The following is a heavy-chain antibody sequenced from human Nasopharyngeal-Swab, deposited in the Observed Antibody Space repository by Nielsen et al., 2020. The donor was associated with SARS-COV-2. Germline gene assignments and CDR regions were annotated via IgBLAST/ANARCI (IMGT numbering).Heavy chain of an antibody. CDR2: ISGSGGST. CDR1: GFTFSSYA. D-gene: IGHD6-13*01. CDR3: AKAYLVAAAGTMGY. Sequence: GESLKISCAASGFTFSSYAMSWVRQAPGKGLEWVSAISGSGGSTYYADSVKGRFTISRDNSKNTLYLQMNSLRAEDTAVYYYAKAYLVAAAGTMGYWGQGTLVTVSS. J-gene: IGHJ4*02. V-gene: IGHV3-23*01.